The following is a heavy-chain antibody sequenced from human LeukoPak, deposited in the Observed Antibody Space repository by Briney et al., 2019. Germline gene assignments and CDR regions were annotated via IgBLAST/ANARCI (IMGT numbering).Heavy chain of an antibody. CDR1: GFTFSSYS. CDR3: ARDGSSGWYLTNYFDY. CDR2: ISSSSSYI. J-gene: IGHJ4*02. D-gene: IGHD6-19*01. V-gene: IGHV3-21*01. Sequence: GGSLRLSCAASGFTFSSYSMNWVRQAPGKGLEWVSSISSSSSYIYYADSVKGRFTISRDNAKNSLYLQMNSLRAEDTAVYYCARDGSSGWYLTNYFDYWGQGTLVTVSS.